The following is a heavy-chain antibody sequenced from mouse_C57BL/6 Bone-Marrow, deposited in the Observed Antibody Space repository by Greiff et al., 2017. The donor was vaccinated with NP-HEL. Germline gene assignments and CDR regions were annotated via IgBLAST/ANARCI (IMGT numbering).Heavy chain of an antibody. CDR3: LRQDPSMDY. V-gene: IGHV10-1*01. Sequence: EVKLVASGGGLVQPKGSLKLSCAASGFSFNTYAMNWVRQAPGKGLEWVARIRSKSNNYATYYADSVKDRFTISRDDSESMLYLQMNNLKTEDTAMYYCLRQDPSMDYWGQGTSVTVSS. CDR1: GFSFNTYA. CDR2: IRSKSNNYAT. J-gene: IGHJ4*01.